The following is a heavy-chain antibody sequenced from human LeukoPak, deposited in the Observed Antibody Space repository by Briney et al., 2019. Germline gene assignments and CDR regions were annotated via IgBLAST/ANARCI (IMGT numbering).Heavy chain of an antibody. D-gene: IGHD3-22*01. CDR1: GYTFTTYG. CDR2: ISAYNGNT. Sequence: ASVKVPCKASGYTFTTYGISWVRQAPGQGLEWMGWISAYNGNTNYAQKLQGRVTMTTDTSTSTAYMELRSLRSDDTAVYYCARDQDVYYDSSGYYGMDVWGQGTTVTVSS. V-gene: IGHV1-18*01. CDR3: ARDQDVYYDSSGYYGMDV. J-gene: IGHJ6*02.